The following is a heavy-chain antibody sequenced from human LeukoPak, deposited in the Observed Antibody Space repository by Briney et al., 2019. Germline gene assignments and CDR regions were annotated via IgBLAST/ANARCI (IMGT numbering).Heavy chain of an antibody. CDR3: PRRRPGLSAADNFVC. J-gene: IGHJ4*02. Sequence: PGGSLRLSCAASGFTFSSHWMTWVRPAPGRGVEGVANIKQDGGDKYHEDSVKGRFTISRDNAKNPLYLQMNSRKAEDTADYYVPRRRPGLSAADNFVCWGQGELVTVSS. V-gene: IGHV3-7*05. D-gene: IGHD6-13*01. CDR1: GFTFSSHW. CDR2: IKQDGGDK.